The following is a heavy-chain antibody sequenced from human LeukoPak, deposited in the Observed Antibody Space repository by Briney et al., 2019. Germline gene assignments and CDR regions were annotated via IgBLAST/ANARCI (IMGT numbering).Heavy chain of an antibody. D-gene: IGHD2-2*01. J-gene: IGHJ4*02. CDR1: GFTFSNYW. Sequence: GVSLRLSCAASGFTFSNYWMHWVRQAPGKGLVWVSRISTDGSSTTYADSVKGRFTISRDNAKNTLYLEMNSLRAEDTAVYYCARDRYCTTTRCSDYWGQGTLVTVSS. CDR2: ISTDGSST. V-gene: IGHV3-74*03. CDR3: ARDRYCTTTRCSDY.